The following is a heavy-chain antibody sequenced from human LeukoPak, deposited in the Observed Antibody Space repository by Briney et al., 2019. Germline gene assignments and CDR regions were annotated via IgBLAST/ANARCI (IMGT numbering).Heavy chain of an antibody. V-gene: IGHV4-39*07. CDR1: GGSISSSYYY. D-gene: IGHD1-26*01. CDR2: IYSSGST. CDR3: ARGGSYYGY. Sequence: RASETLSLTCTVSGGSISSSYYYWGWIRQPPGKGLEWIGSIYSSGSTYYNPSLKSRVTISVDTSKNQFSLKLSSVTAADTAVYYCARGGSYYGYWGQGTLVTVSS. J-gene: IGHJ4*02.